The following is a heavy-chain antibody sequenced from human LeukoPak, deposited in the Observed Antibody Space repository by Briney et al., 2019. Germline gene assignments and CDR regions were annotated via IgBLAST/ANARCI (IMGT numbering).Heavy chain of an antibody. CDR1: GYTFTGYY. D-gene: IGHD3-22*01. Sequence: ASVKVSCKASGYTFTGYYMHWVRQAPGQGLEWMGGIIPIFGTANYAQKFQGRVTITADKSTSTAYMELSSLRSEDTAVYYCARSSDSSGYKNWFDPWGQGTLVTVSS. CDR2: IIPIFGTA. CDR3: ARSSDSSGYKNWFDP. J-gene: IGHJ5*02. V-gene: IGHV1-69*06.